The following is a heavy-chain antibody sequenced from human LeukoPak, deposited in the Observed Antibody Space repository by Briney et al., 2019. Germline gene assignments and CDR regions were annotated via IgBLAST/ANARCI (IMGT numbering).Heavy chain of an antibody. CDR3: ARDSGYCSSTGCYVHYFDY. J-gene: IGHJ4*02. D-gene: IGHD2-2*01. CDR2: ISSSSGYI. Sequence: GGSLRLSCAASGFTFNSYSMNWVRQTPGKGLEWVSSISSSSGYINSADSVKGRFTVSRDNAKNSLYLQMNSLRAEDTAEYYCARDSGYCSSTGCYVHYFDYWGQGTLVTVSS. CDR1: GFTFNSYS. V-gene: IGHV3-21*01.